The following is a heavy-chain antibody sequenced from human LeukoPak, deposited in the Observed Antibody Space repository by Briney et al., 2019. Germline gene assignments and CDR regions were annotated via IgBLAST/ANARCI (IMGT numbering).Heavy chain of an antibody. CDR2: ISSGSSTI. D-gene: IGHD3-3*01. V-gene: IGHV3-48*01. Sequence: PGGSLRLSCAASGFTFSSYSMNWVRQAPGKGLEWVSYISSGSSTIYYADSVKGRFTISRDNSKNTLYLQMNSLRAEDTAVYYCAHALSIKRFLGWSSGYWGQGTLVTVSS. J-gene: IGHJ4*02. CDR1: GFTFSSYS. CDR3: AHALSIKRFLGWSSGY.